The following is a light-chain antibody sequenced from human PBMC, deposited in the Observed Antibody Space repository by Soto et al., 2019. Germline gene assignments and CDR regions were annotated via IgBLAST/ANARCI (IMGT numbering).Light chain of an antibody. CDR3: QQRSNWPPSIT. Sequence: EIVLTQSPATVSLSPMERATLSCRASPSVSSYLAWYQQKPGQAPRLLIYDASNRATGIPARFSGSGSGTDFTLTLSSLEPEDFAVYYCQQRSNWPPSITFGQGTRLEIK. CDR1: PSVSSY. J-gene: IGKJ5*01. V-gene: IGKV3-11*01. CDR2: DAS.